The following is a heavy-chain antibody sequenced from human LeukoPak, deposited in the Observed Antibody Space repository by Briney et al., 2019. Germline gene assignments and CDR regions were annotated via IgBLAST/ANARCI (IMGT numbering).Heavy chain of an antibody. J-gene: IGHJ4*02. CDR2: FSGGDGST. Sequence: GGSLRLSCAASGFTFSSYAMSWVRQAPGKGLEGVSGFSGGDGSTSYADSVKGRFTISRDNSKNTLYLQMNSLRAEDTAVYYCAKGKVVPATIYDYWGQGTLVTVSS. CDR1: GFTFSSYA. CDR3: AKGKVVPATIYDY. V-gene: IGHV3-23*01. D-gene: IGHD2-2*02.